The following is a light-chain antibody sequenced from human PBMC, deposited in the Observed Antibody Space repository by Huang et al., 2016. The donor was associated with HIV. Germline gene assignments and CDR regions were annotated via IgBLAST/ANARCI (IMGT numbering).Light chain of an antibody. CDR2: WAS. CDR1: QNLFYNSTNKNY. CDR3: QQYYTNHYT. Sequence: DIVMTQSPDSLTVSLGERAAINCKSSQNLFYNSTNKNYLSWYQQKPGQPPKLLIYWASTRDSGVPAIFNGSGSRTDFTLTISSLQSEDTAIYYCQQYYTNHYTFGQGTKLEIK. J-gene: IGKJ2*01. V-gene: IGKV4-1*01.